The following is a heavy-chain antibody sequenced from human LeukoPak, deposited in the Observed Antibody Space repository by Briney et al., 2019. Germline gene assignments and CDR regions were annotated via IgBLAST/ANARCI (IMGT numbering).Heavy chain of an antibody. CDR2: IHYSGTT. J-gene: IGHJ3*02. D-gene: IGHD3-22*01. CDR1: GGSISSTSSYY. V-gene: IGHV4-39*01. CDR3: ARHLARNTGYFATFDM. Sequence: SETLSLTCTVSGGSISSTSSYYWAWIRQPPGKGMEWIGSIHYSGTTYYNPSLKSRVTIFVDTSNNQLSLKLTSVTAPDAAMYYCARHLARNTGYFATFDMWGQGTTVTVSS.